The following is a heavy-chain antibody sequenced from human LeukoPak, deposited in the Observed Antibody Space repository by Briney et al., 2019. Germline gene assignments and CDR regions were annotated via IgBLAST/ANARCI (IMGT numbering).Heavy chain of an antibody. V-gene: IGHV4-59*01. CDR2: IYYSGST. CDR3: ARVGYSYGYYFDY. CDR1: GGSISSYY. Sequence: KPSETLSLTCTVSGGSISSYYWSWIRQPPGKGLEWIGYIYYSGSTNYNPSLKSRVTISVDTSKNQFSLKLSSVTAADTAVYYCARVGYSYGYYFDYWGQGTLVTVSS. D-gene: IGHD5-18*01. J-gene: IGHJ4*02.